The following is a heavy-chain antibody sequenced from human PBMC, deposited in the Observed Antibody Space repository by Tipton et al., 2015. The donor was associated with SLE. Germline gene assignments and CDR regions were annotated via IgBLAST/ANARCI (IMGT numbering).Heavy chain of an antibody. J-gene: IGHJ4*02. D-gene: IGHD5-18*01. V-gene: IGHV3-33*08. Sequence: SLRLSCAASGFTFSSRGMHWVRQAPGKGLEWVAVIWYDGSNTYYADSVKGRFTISRDNSKNTVYLQMNSLRVEDTAIYYCARDIDTGYASDQWGQGTLVTVSS. CDR3: ARDIDTGYASDQ. CDR2: IWYDGSNT. CDR1: GFTFSSRG.